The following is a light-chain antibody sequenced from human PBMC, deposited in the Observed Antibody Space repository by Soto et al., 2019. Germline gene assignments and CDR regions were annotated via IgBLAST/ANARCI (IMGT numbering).Light chain of an antibody. CDR1: SSNIGSHT. J-gene: IGLJ2*01. V-gene: IGLV1-44*01. Sequence: QSVLTQPPSASGTPGRRVTISCSGGSSNIGSHTVNWYQHLPGTAPKLLIYSNNQRPSGVPDRFSGSVSGTSASLAIRGLQSEDEADYYCAAWHDSLNGPVFGGGTKLTVL. CDR3: AAWHDSLNGPV. CDR2: SNN.